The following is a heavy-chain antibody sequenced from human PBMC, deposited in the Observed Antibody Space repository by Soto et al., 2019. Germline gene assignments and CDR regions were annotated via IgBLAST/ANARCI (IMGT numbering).Heavy chain of an antibody. V-gene: IGHV1-46*01. CDR1: GYTFTSYY. Sequence: ASVKVSCKASGYTFTSYYMHWVRQAPGQGLEWMGIINPSGGSTSYAQKFQGRVTMTRDTSTSTVYMELSSLRSEDTAVYYCARDRNYYDSSGPFDAFDIWDQGTMVTVS. CDR2: INPSGGST. CDR3: ARDRNYYDSSGPFDAFDI. J-gene: IGHJ3*02. D-gene: IGHD3-22*01.